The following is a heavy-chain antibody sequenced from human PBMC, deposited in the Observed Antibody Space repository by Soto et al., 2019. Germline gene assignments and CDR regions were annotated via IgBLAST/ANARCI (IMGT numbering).Heavy chain of an antibody. CDR1: GGSISSNW. D-gene: IGHD6-19*01. CDR3: ERHIALATMSGFDY. CDR2: IHHSGTT. J-gene: IGHJ4*02. Sequence: QVQLQESGPGLVKPSETLSLTCSVSGGSISSNWWSWVRQPPGNGLEWIGEIHHSGTTNYNPSLMMRLTISVDKSKNQLSLNLNSVTAADTAFYYCERHIALATMSGFDYWGQGTLVTVSS. V-gene: IGHV4-4*02.